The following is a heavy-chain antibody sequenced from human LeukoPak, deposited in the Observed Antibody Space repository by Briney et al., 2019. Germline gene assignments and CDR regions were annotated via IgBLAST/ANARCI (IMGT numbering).Heavy chain of an antibody. V-gene: IGHV4-4*02. J-gene: IGHJ6*03. CDR3: ARGSRPLVRYFDWPYYYYYYYMDV. D-gene: IGHD3-9*01. Sequence: SGTLSLTCAVSGGSISSSNWWSWVRQPPGKGLEWIGEIYHSGSTNYNPSLKSRVTISVDKSKNQFSLKLSSVTAADTAVYYCARGSRPLVRYFDWPYYYYYYYMDVWGKGTTVTVSS. CDR2: IYHSGST. CDR1: GGSISSSNW.